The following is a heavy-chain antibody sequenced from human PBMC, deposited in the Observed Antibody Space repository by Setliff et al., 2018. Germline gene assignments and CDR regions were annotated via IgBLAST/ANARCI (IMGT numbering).Heavy chain of an antibody. D-gene: IGHD3-22*01. CDR3: ARYRNSVDSSGQTQYYFDY. V-gene: IGHV4-34*01. Sequence: SETLSLTCAVYGGSFSGYYWSWIRQPPGKGLEWIGEINHSGSTNYNPSLKSRVTISVDTSKNQFSLSLSSVTAADTAVYYCARYRNSVDSSGQTQYYFDYWGQGTLVTVSS. J-gene: IGHJ4*02. CDR2: INHSGST. CDR1: GGSFSGYY.